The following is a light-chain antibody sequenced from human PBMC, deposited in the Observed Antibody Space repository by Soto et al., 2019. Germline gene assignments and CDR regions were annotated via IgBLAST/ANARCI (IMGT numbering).Light chain of an antibody. CDR2: DAS. Sequence: EIVLTQSPATLSLSPGERATLSCRASQSVSSYLIWYQQKPGQAPRLLIYDASNRATGIPARFSGSGSGTDFTLTISSLEAEDSAVYYCQQRSNWPPTFGGGTKVDIK. V-gene: IGKV3-11*01. CDR3: QQRSNWPPT. J-gene: IGKJ4*01. CDR1: QSVSSY.